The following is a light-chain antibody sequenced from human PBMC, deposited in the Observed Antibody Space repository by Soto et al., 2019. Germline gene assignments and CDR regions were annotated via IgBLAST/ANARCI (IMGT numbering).Light chain of an antibody. CDR3: QQYNSYPLT. J-gene: IGKJ4*01. CDR2: DAS. V-gene: IGKV1-5*01. Sequence: DIQMTQSPSTLSASVGDRVTITCRASQSISSWLAWYQQKPGKAPKLLIYDASSLKSGVPSRFSGSGSGTEFTLTISSLQPDDFATYYCQQYNSYPLTFRGGTKVDIK. CDR1: QSISSW.